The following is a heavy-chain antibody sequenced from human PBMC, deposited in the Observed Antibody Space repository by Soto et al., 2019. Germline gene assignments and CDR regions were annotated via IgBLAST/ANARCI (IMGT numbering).Heavy chain of an antibody. CDR3: ARVMVRLFGSGSSRPYGLDV. CDR2: ISTYNDNT. CDR1: GDSFSNYG. V-gene: IGHV1-18*01. Sequence: QVQLVQSGAAVKKPGASVKVSCKVSGDSFSNYGFTWVRQAPGQGLEWMGWISTYNDNTNYAQNLQGRVTMTTDTATTTVYMELRSLRSDDTAVYYCARVMVRLFGSGSSRPYGLDVWGQGTKVTVSS. J-gene: IGHJ6*02. D-gene: IGHD3-10*01.